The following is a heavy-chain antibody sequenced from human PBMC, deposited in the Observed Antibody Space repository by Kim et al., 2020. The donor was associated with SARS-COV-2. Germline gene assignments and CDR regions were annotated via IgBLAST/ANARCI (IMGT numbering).Heavy chain of an antibody. J-gene: IGHJ4*02. CDR3: ASRGRYDFWSGYYRG. D-gene: IGHD3-3*01. Sequence: PSLKSRVTLSVDTSKSQFALKLSSVTAADTAVYYCASRGRYDFWSGYYRGWGQGTLVTVSS. V-gene: IGHV4-34*01.